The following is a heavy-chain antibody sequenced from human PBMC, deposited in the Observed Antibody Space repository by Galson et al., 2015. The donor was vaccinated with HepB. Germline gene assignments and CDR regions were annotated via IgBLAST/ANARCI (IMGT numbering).Heavy chain of an antibody. CDR1: GFTFSNYG. D-gene: IGHD2-8*02. Sequence: SLRLSCAASGFTFSNYGMHWVRQAPGKGLEWVTVVSCDGNLKHYAESVKGRFTISRDNSRNTLYLQMNSLRAKDTAVYYCAKGYDSTGHYSFDYLGQGTLVTVSA. J-gene: IGHJ4*02. V-gene: IGHV3-30*18. CDR3: AKGYDSTGHYSFDY. CDR2: VSCDGNLK.